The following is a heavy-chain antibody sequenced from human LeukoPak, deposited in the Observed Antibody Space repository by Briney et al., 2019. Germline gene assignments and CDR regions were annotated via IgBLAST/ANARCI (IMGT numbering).Heavy chain of an antibody. D-gene: IGHD2-2*01. CDR2: ISSSSSYI. CDR1: GFTFSSYS. V-gene: IGHV3-21*01. CDR3: ASGGFYCSSTTCPPD. Sequence: GGSLRLSCAASGFTFSSYSMNWVRQAPGKGLEWVSSISSSSSYIYYADSVKGRFTISGDNARNSLYLQMNSLRAEDTAVYYCASGGFYCSSTTCPPDWGQGTLVTVSS. J-gene: IGHJ4*02.